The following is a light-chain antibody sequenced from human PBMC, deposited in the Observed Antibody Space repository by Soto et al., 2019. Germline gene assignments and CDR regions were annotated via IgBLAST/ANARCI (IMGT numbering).Light chain of an antibody. J-gene: IGLJ1*01. CDR2: DVI. Sequence: QSALTQPASVSGSPGQSITISCTGTSSDVGGYNYVSWYQQHPDKAPKLMIYDVINRPSGVSNRFSGSKSGNTASLTISGLLAEDEADYYCSSYTGSSTQVFGTGTKVTVL. CDR1: SSDVGGYNY. V-gene: IGLV2-14*03. CDR3: SSYTGSSTQV.